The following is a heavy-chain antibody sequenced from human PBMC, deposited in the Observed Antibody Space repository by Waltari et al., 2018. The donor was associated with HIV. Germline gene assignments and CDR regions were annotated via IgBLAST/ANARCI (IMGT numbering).Heavy chain of an antibody. V-gene: IGHV1-8*01. J-gene: IGHJ6*02. Sequence: QVQLVQSGAEVKKPGASVQVSCKASGYTFTSYAINWVRQATGQGLEWMGWMNPNSGNTGYAQKFQGSVTMTRNTSISTAYMELSSLRSEDTAVYYCARPRPHYSNYGMDVWGQGTTVTVSS. CDR1: GYTFTSYA. CDR2: MNPNSGNT. CDR3: ARPRPHYSNYGMDV. D-gene: IGHD4-4*01.